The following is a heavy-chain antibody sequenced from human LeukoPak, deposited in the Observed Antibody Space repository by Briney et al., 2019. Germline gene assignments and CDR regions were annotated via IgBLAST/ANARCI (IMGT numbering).Heavy chain of an antibody. V-gene: IGHV4-61*02. J-gene: IGHJ5*02. Sequence: SETLSLTCTVSGYSISSGSYYWNWIRQPAGKGLEWIGRIYTSGSTNYNPSLKSRVTVSVDTSKNQFSLELSSVTAADTAVYYCAREGLNMVRGVIPKEAWGWFDPWGQGTLVTVSS. CDR3: AREGLNMVRGVIPKEAWGWFDP. CDR2: IYTSGST. CDR1: GYSISSGSYY. D-gene: IGHD3-10*01.